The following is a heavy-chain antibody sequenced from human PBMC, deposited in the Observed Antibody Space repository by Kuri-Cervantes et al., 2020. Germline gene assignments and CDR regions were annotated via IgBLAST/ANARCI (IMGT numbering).Heavy chain of an antibody. J-gene: IGHJ6*03. Sequence: SETLSLTCSVNGGSFTSYHWSWIRQPPGKGLEWIGEINHSGSTNYNPSLKSRVTISVDTSKNQFSLKLSSVTAADTAVYYCARGRGRGAWSGSLMDVWGKGTTVTVSS. D-gene: IGHD3-3*01. CDR1: GGSFTSYH. CDR2: INHSGST. V-gene: IGHV4-34*01. CDR3: ARGRGRGAWSGSLMDV.